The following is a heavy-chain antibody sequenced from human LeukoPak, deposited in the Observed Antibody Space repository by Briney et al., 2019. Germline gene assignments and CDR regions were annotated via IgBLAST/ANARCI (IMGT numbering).Heavy chain of an antibody. CDR3: ARDLGRGYSYGY. V-gene: IGHV1-3*01. J-gene: IGHJ4*02. D-gene: IGHD5-18*01. CDR1: GYTFTSYA. CDR2: INAGNGNT. Sequence: GASVKVSCKASGYTFTSYATHWVRQAPGQRLEWMGWINAGNGNTKYSQKFQGRVTITRDTSASTAYMELSSLRSEDTAVYYCARDLGRGYSYGYWGQGTLVTVSS.